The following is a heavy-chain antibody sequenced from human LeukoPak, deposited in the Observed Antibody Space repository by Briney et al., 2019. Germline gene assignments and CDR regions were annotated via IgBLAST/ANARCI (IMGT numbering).Heavy chain of an antibody. Sequence: GASVKVSCKVSGCTLTELSVHWVRQAPGKGLEWMGGFDPEDGETIYAQKFQGRVTMTEDTSTDTAYMELSSLRSEDTAVYYCATVLVVVPAAMRTDAFDIWGQGTMVTVSS. CDR1: GCTLTELS. CDR3: ATVLVVVPAAMRTDAFDI. V-gene: IGHV1-24*01. D-gene: IGHD2-2*01. J-gene: IGHJ3*02. CDR2: FDPEDGET.